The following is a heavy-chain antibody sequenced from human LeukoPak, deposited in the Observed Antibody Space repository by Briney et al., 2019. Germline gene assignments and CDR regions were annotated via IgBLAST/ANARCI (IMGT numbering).Heavy chain of an antibody. J-gene: IGHJ4*02. D-gene: IGHD4-17*01. CDR2: ISYDGSNK. Sequence: PGGSLRLSCAASGITFRSYGMHWVRQAPGKGLEWVADISYDGSNKYYADSVKGRFTISRDNSKNTLYLQMNSLRAEDTAVYYCAPGGDYTFFDYWGQGTLVTVSS. V-gene: IGHV3-30*03. CDR1: GITFRSYG. CDR3: APGGDYTFFDY.